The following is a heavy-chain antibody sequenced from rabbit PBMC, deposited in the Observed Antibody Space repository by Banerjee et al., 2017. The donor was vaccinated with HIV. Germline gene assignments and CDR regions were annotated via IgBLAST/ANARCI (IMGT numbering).Heavy chain of an antibody. D-gene: IGHD2-1*01. J-gene: IGHJ4*01. CDR2: IHVGSTGNT. Sequence: QEQLEESGGDLVKPEGSLTLTCTASGFSFSGSYWTCWVRQAPGKGLELIACIHVGSTGNTVYASWAKGRFTISKTSSTTVTLQMTSLTAADTATYFCARSYDDWGDHFNLWGQGTRSPS. CDR1: GFSFSGSYW. CDR3: ARSYDDWGDHFNL. V-gene: IGHV1S45*01.